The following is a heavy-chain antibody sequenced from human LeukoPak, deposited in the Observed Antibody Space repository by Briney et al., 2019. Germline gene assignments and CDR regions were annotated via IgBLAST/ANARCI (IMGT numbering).Heavy chain of an antibody. Sequence: SETLSLTCTVSGGSISSFYWSWIRQPPGKGLEWIGYIYYSGSTNYNPSLKSRVTISVDTSKNQFSLKLSSVTAADTAVYYCARVDYSGSCVDWGQGTLVTVSS. D-gene: IGHD2-15*01. CDR1: GGSISSFY. CDR2: IYYSGST. J-gene: IGHJ4*02. CDR3: ARVDYSGSCVD. V-gene: IGHV4-59*01.